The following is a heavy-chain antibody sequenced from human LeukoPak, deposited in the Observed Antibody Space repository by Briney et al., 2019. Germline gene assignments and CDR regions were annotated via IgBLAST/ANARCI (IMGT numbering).Heavy chain of an antibody. CDR2: ITCSGGST. V-gene: IGHV3-23*01. CDR3: AKGTSGYGSGSTSSYYYYYGMDV. J-gene: IGHJ6*02. Sequence: GGSLRLSCAVSGFTFSSYAMSWVRQAPGRGLECVSAITCSGGSTYCTDSVKGRFTISRDNSKNTLYLQMNSLRAEDTAVYYCAKGTSGYGSGSTSSYYYYYGMDVWGQGTTVTVSS. D-gene: IGHD3-10*01. CDR1: GFTFSSYA.